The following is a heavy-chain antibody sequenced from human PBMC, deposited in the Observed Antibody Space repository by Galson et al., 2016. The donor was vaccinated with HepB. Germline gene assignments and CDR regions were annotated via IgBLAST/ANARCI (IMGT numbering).Heavy chain of an antibody. CDR3: THRVDYFGSGTYLPGVDY. CDR2: IYWDDDK. CDR1: GFSLNTSEVG. D-gene: IGHD3-10*01. Sequence: PALVKPTQTLTLTCTFSGFSLNTSEVGVGWVRQPPGKALEWLALIYWDDDKHYSPSLKSRLTITKDTSKNQVVLRMTNMDPVDTATYYCTHRVDYFGSGTYLPGVDYWGQGTLVTVSS. J-gene: IGHJ4*02. V-gene: IGHV2-5*02.